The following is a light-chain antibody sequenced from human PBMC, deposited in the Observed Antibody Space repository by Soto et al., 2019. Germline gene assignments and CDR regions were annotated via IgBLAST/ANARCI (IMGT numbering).Light chain of an antibody. CDR1: QSISSW. Sequence: DIQMTQSPSTLSASVGDRVTITCRASQSISSWLAWYQQKPGKAPKLLIYKASSLESGVPSRFSGSGSGTEFTLTISSLQPDDFATYYCQQYNSCLRTFGQGTKVEI. J-gene: IGKJ1*01. CDR2: KAS. V-gene: IGKV1-5*03. CDR3: QQYNSCLRT.